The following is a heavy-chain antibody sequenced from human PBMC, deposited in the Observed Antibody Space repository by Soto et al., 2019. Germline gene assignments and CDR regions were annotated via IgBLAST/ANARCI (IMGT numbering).Heavy chain of an antibody. CDR3: ARGRRVLMVYAIHYYGMDV. D-gene: IGHD2-8*01. J-gene: IGHJ6*02. CDR2: IYYSGST. Sequence: TSETLSLTCTVSGGSISSGDYYWSWIRQPPGKGLEWIGYIYYSGSTYYNPSLKSRVTISVDTSKNQFSLKLSSVTAADTAVYYCARGRRVLMVYAIHYYGMDVWGQGTTVTVS. CDR1: GGSISSGDYY. V-gene: IGHV4-30-4*01.